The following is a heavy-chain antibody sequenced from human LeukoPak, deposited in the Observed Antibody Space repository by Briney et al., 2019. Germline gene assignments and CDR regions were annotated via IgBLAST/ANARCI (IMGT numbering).Heavy chain of an antibody. D-gene: IGHD6-19*01. V-gene: IGHV3-21*01. J-gene: IGHJ4*02. Sequence: GGSLRLSCAASGFTFSSYSMNWVRQAPGKGLEWVSSISSSSSYIYYADSVKGRFTISRDNAKNSLYLQMNSLRAEDTAVCYCAREAVAGPYYFDYWGQGTLVTVSS. CDR2: ISSSSSYI. CDR3: AREAVAGPYYFDY. CDR1: GFTFSSYS.